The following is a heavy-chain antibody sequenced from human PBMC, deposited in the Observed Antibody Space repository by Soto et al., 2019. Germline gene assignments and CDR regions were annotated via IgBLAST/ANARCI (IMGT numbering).Heavy chain of an antibody. D-gene: IGHD5-18*01. J-gene: IGHJ6*02. Sequence: GESLKISCKGSGYSFTSYWISWVRQMPGKGLEWMGRIDPSDSYTNYSPSFQGHVTISADKSISTAYLQWSSLKASDTVLYYCARQGYSYGNYYYYGMDVWGQGTTVTVSS. CDR3: ARQGYSYGNYYYYGMDV. V-gene: IGHV5-10-1*01. CDR1: GYSFTSYW. CDR2: IDPSDSYT.